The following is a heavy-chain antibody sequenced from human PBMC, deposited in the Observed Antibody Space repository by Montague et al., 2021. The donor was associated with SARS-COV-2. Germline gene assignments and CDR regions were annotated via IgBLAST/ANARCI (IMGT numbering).Heavy chain of an antibody. V-gene: IGHV3-9*01. J-gene: IGHJ6*02. CDR3: AKAYSSGYCYYYYGMDV. D-gene: IGHD3-22*01. CDR2: ICWNSGSI. CDR1: GFTFDDYA. Sequence: SLRLSCAASGFTFDDYAMHRVRHAPGKGLEWVSGICWNSGSIGYADSVKGRFTISRDNAKSSLYLQMNSLRAEDPALYYFAKAYSSGYCYYYYGMDVWGQGTTVTVSS.